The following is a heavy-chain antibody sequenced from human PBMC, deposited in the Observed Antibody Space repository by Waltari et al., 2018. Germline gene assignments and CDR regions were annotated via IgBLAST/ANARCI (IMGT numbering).Heavy chain of an antibody. D-gene: IGHD2-15*01. Sequence: QVQLVQSGAEVKKPGSSVKVPCKASGGTFSSYAISWVGPAPGQGLEWMGGIIPILGIANYAQKFQGRVTITADESTSTAYMELSSLRSEDTAVYYCVRANADYGGNPTDYWGQGTLVTVSS. CDR2: IIPILGIA. CDR1: GGTFSSYA. V-gene: IGHV1-69*04. CDR3: VRANADYGGNPTDY. J-gene: IGHJ4*02.